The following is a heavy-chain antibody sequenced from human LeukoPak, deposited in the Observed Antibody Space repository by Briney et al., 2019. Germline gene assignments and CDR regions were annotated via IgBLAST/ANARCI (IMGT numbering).Heavy chain of an antibody. CDR3: AKDRWRDGSSSFDN. CDR2: ISTYNGNS. J-gene: IGHJ4*02. CDR1: GYTFTSYS. V-gene: IGHV1-18*01. D-gene: IGHD6-6*01. Sequence: ASVKVSWKASGYTFTSYSINWVRQAPGQGLEWMGWISTYNGNSNYAQKLQGRVTMTTDTSTSTAYMELRSLRSDDTAMYYCAKDRWRDGSSSFDNWGQGTLVTVSS.